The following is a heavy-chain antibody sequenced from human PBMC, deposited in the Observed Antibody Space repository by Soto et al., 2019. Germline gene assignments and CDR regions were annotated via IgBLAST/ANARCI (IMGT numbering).Heavy chain of an antibody. V-gene: IGHV3-21*01. Sequence: EVQLVESGGGLVKPGGSLRLSCAASGFTFSSYSMNWVRQAPGKGLEWVSSISSSSSYIYYADSVKGRFTISRDNAKNSLYLQMNGLRAEDTAVYYCARGALQLLWFGESEFDYWGQGTLVTVSS. CDR2: ISSSSSYI. CDR3: ARGALQLLWFGESEFDY. J-gene: IGHJ4*02. D-gene: IGHD3-10*01. CDR1: GFTFSSYS.